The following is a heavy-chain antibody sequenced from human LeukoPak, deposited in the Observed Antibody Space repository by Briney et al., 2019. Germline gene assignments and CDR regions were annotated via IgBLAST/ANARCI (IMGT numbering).Heavy chain of an antibody. D-gene: IGHD3-22*01. CDR3: AKWGKVYYYDSSAYNL. CDR2: ISGSGGST. J-gene: IGHJ4*02. Sequence: HPGGSLRLSCAASGFTFSSYAMSWVRQAPGKGLEWVSGISGSGGSTYYADSVKGRFTISRDNSKNTLYLQVKSLRAEDTAVYYCAKWGKVYYYDSSAYNLWGQGTLVTVSS. CDR1: GFTFSSYA. V-gene: IGHV3-23*01.